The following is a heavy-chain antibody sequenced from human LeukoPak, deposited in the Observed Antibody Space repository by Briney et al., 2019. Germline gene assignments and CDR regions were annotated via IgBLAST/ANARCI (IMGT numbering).Heavy chain of an antibody. CDR3: ARQTGSGLFILA. CDR2: IYYSGNT. Sequence: GSLRLSCAASGFTFSSYEMNWVRQPPGKGLEWVGSIYYSGNTYYNASLKSQVSISTDTSKNQMSLRLTTVTAADTAVYYCARQTGSGLFILAGGQGTLVTVSS. J-gene: IGHJ4*02. D-gene: IGHD3/OR15-3a*01. V-gene: IGHV4-39*01. CDR1: GFTFSSYE.